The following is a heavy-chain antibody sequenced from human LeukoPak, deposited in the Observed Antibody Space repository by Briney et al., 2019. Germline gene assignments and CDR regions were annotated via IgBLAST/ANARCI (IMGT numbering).Heavy chain of an antibody. V-gene: IGHV4-59*02. CDR2: IHNSGST. CDR3: ARERYYDSSGYGYYYYGMDV. D-gene: IGHD3-22*01. CDR1: GGSVSSYY. J-gene: IGHJ6*02. Sequence: SETLSLTCTVSGGSVSSYYWSWIRLPPGKGLEWIGNIHNSGSTSYNPSLKSRVTISVDTSKNQFSLKLSSVTAADTAVYYCARERYYDSSGYGYYYYGMDVWGQGTTVTVSS.